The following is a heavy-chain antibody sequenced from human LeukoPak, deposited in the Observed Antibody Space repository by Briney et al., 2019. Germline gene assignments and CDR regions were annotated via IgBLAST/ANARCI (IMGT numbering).Heavy chain of an antibody. CDR1: GFTVSSNY. D-gene: IGHD2-2*01. V-gene: IGHV3-66*01. CDR3: ARDLGQQLLDY. J-gene: IGHJ4*02. CDR2: IYSGGST. Sequence: GGSLRLSCAASGFTVSSNYMSWVRQAPGKGLEWVSVIYSGGSTYYADSEKGRFTISRDNSKNTLYLQMNSLRAEDTAVYYCARDLGQQLLDYWGQGTLVTVSS.